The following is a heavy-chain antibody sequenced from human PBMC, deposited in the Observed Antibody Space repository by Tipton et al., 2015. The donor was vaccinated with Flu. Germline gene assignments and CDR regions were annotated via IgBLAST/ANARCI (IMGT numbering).Heavy chain of an antibody. CDR1: AHIFIGYY. Sequence: QLVQSGAEVKKTGASVKVSCKAPAHIFIGYYIHWVRQAPGQGLEWLGRINPNSGGTNYAQKFQGRLTLTRDTSINTAYMELSRLRSDDTAEYYCASGPSTWGQGTLVTVSS. J-gene: IGHJ5*02. CDR3: ASGPST. V-gene: IGHV1-2*06. CDR2: INPNSGGT.